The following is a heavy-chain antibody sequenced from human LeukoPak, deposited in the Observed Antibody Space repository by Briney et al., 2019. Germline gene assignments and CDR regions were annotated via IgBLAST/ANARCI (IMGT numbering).Heavy chain of an antibody. CDR3: VRDRHGP. J-gene: IGHJ5*02. CDR1: GGSISSHY. Sequence: PSETLSLTCTVSGGSISSHYWSWIRQPPGKGLEWIGYIYYSGSTNYNPSLKSRVTISVDTSKNQFSLKLSSVTAADTAVYYCVRDRHGPWGQGTLVTVSS. V-gene: IGHV4-59*11. CDR2: IYYSGST.